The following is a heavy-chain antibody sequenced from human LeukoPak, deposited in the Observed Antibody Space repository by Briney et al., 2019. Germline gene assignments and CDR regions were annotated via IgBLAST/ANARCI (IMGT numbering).Heavy chain of an antibody. CDR3: AKDKYGSGDFDY. Sequence: GGSLRLSCAASGFTFSNYGMHWVRQVPGKGLEWVSFIRYDGSYKFYADSVKGRFTISRDNSKNTLYLQMNSLRAEDTAVYYCAKDKYGSGDFDYWGQGTLVTVFS. J-gene: IGHJ4*02. V-gene: IGHV3-30*02. CDR2: IRYDGSYK. D-gene: IGHD6-25*01. CDR1: GFTFSNYG.